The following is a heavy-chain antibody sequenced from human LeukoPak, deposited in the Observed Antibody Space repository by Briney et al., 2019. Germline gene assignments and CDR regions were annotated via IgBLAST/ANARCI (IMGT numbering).Heavy chain of an antibody. CDR2: IYTSGST. Sequence: ASETLSLTCTVSGGSISSYYWSWIRQPPGKGLEWIGRIYTSGSTNYNPSLKSRVTISVDTSTNQFSLKLGSVTAADTAAYYCAREGDYYDSSGYYYEGYYFDYWGQGTLVTVSS. CDR3: AREGDYYDSSGYYYEGYYFDY. CDR1: GGSISSYY. D-gene: IGHD3-22*01. V-gene: IGHV4-4*08. J-gene: IGHJ4*02.